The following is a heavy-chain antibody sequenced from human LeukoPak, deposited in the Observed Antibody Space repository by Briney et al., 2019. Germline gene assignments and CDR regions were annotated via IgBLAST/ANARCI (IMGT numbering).Heavy chain of an antibody. Sequence: PGGSLRLSCAASGFTFSSYAMSWVRQAPGKGQEWVSAISGSGGSTYYADSVKGRFTISRDNSKNTLYLQMNSLRAEDTAVYYCASFHRVPSITFDYWGQGTLVTVSS. V-gene: IGHV3-23*01. CDR1: GFTFSSYA. CDR2: ISGSGGST. J-gene: IGHJ4*02. CDR3: ASFHRVPSITFDY. D-gene: IGHD3-10*01.